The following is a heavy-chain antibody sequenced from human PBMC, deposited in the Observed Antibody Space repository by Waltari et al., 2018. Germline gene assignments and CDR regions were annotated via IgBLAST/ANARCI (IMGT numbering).Heavy chain of an antibody. Sequence: HVQLQEAGPGRVKPSETLSLTCNVSGDSISSSKYYWIWIRQSAERGFEWIGRVYFSGNTFYNPSLKSRVTISVDTSKNQFSLKLSSVTAADTAVYYCAREVTLANFDYWGQGTLVTVSS. D-gene: IGHD2-21*02. CDR2: VYFSGNT. V-gene: IGHV4-61*02. J-gene: IGHJ4*02. CDR3: AREVTLANFDY. CDR1: GDSISSSKYY.